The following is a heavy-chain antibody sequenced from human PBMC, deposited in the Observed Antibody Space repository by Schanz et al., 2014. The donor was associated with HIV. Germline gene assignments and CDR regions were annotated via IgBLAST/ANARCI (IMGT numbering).Heavy chain of an antibody. D-gene: IGHD6-19*01. CDR3: ARGSWYSGGWYDDYNYYDVDV. J-gene: IGHJ6*02. Sequence: QVQLVESGGGVVQPGGSLRLSCATSGFTFNIYGLHWVRQAPGKGLEWVAFMRYDGNKKEYGDSVKGRFTISRDNANNSLSLQMKSLRAEDTAVYFCARGSWYSGGWYDDYNYYDVDVWGQGTTVIVSS. CDR1: GFTFNIYG. V-gene: IGHV3-30*02. CDR2: MRYDGNKK.